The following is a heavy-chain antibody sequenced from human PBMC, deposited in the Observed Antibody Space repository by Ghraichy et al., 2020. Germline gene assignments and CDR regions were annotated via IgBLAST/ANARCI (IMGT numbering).Heavy chain of an antibody. D-gene: IGHD3-22*01. V-gene: IGHV3-23*01. J-gene: IGHJ6*02. CDR3: ASRVAGTFHYDTSGYYLHYYGLDV. CDR2: ISASGNNL. Sequence: GGSLRLSCAASGFTFSSYAMAWVRQVRGKGLEWVLVISASGNNLYSADSVKGRFTMSRDNSKNTLYLQMNSVRAEDTAVYYCASRVAGTFHYDTSGYYLHYYGLDVWGQGTTVTVSS. CDR1: GFTFSSYA.